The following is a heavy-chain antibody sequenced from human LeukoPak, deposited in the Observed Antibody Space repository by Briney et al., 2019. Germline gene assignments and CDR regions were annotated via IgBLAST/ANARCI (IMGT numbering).Heavy chain of an antibody. J-gene: IGHJ6*03. V-gene: IGHV5-51*01. CDR3: ARLPYYYYYYMDV. CDR1: DTSFTSYW. Sequence: GASLKISCKGSDTSFTSYWIGWVRPMPGKGLEWMGIIYPGDSDTRYSPSFQGQVTISANKSNSTAYLQWSSLKASDTAMYYCARLPYYYYYYMDVWGKGTTVTVSS. CDR2: IYPGDSDT.